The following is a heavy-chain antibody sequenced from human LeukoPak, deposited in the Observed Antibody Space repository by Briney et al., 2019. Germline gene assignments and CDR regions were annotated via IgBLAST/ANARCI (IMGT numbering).Heavy chain of an antibody. CDR2: ISYDGSNK. CDR1: GFTFSSYA. CDR3: ARDLTLYSYGSSVDY. D-gene: IGHD5-18*01. Sequence: GASLRLSCAASGFTFSSYAMHWVRQAPGKGLEWVAVISYDGSNKYYADSVKGRFTISRDNSKNTLYLQMNSLRAEDTAVYYCARDLTLYSYGSSVDYWGQGTLVTVSS. V-gene: IGHV3-30-3*01. J-gene: IGHJ4*02.